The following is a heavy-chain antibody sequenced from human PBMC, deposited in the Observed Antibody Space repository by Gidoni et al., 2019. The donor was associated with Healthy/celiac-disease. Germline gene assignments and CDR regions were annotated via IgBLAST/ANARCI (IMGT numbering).Heavy chain of an antibody. J-gene: IGHJ4*02. D-gene: IGHD4-17*01. V-gene: IGHV3-48*04. CDR1: GFPFSSYS. CDR2: ISSSSSTI. Sequence: EVQLVESGGGLVQPGGSLRLSCAASGFPFSSYSMNWVRQAPGKGLEWVSYISSSSSTIYYADSVKGRFTISRDNAKNSLYLQMNSLRAEDTAVYYCAREEDYAASPHDYWGQGTLVTVSS. CDR3: AREEDYAASPHDY.